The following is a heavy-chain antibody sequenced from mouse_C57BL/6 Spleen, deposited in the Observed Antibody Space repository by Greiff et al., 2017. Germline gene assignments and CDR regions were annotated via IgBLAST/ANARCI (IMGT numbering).Heavy chain of an antibody. Sequence: QVQLQQPGPELVKPGASVKLSCKASGYNFTSYDINWVKQRPGQGLEWIGGIYPSDGSTKYNEKFKGKATLTVDTSSSTAYMELHSLTSEYSAVYFCASGYYGNHHFDYWGQGTTLTVSS. V-gene: IGHV1-85*01. J-gene: IGHJ2*01. D-gene: IGHD2-1*01. CDR3: ASGYYGNHHFDY. CDR2: IYPSDGST. CDR1: GYNFTSYD.